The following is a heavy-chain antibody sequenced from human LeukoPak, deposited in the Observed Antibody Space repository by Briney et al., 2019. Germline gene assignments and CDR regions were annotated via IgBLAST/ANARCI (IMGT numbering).Heavy chain of an antibody. Sequence: PGGSLRLSCAASGFTFSNAWMSWVRQAPGKGLEWVGRIKSKTDGGTTDYAAPVKGRFTISRDDSKNTLNLQMNSLKTEDTAVYYCITDPQQLAFYYFDYWGQGTLVTVSS. CDR2: IKSKTDGGTT. CDR1: GFTFSNAW. J-gene: IGHJ4*02. CDR3: ITDPQQLAFYYFDY. V-gene: IGHV3-15*01. D-gene: IGHD6-13*01.